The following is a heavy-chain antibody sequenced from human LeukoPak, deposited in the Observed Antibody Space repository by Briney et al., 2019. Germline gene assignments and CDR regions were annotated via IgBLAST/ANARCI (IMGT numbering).Heavy chain of an antibody. CDR2: IFYNGST. CDR1: GGSISSYY. D-gene: IGHD3-22*01. J-gene: IGHJ4*02. CDR3: ARARYYYDNSVYPAVRFDF. Sequence: SETLSLTCTVPGGSISSYYWSWIRQPPGKELEWIGYIFYNGSTNYSPSLKSRVTISVDTSQNQFSLKLTSVTAADTAVYYCARARYYYDNSVYPAVRFDFWGQGILVTVS. V-gene: IGHV4-59*01.